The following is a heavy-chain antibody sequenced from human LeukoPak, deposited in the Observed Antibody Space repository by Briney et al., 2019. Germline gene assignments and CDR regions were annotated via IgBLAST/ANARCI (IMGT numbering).Heavy chain of an antibody. CDR1: GGSISNYY. J-gene: IGHJ3*02. D-gene: IGHD2-15*01. V-gene: IGHV4-59*08. CDR2: IYYSGST. Sequence: SETLSLTCAVSGGSISNYYWSWIRQPPGKGLECIGYIYYSGSTNYNPSLKSRVTISVDTSKNQISLRLSSVTAADTAVYYCARQREYCSGVSCYSDVFDIWGQGTMVTVSS. CDR3: ARQREYCSGVSCYSDVFDI.